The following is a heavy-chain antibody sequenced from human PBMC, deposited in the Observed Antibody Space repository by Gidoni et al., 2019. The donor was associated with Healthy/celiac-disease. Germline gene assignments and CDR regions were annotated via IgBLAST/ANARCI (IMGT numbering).Heavy chain of an antibody. D-gene: IGHD1-26*01. CDR1: GGSISSYS. CDR2: IYYRGST. Sequence: QVQLQESGPGLVKPSETLSLTCTVSGGSISSYSWSWIRQPPGKGLEWIGYIYYRGSTNYNPSLKSRVTISVDTSKNQFSLKLSSVTAADTAVYYCARQGGWELLGYYFDYWGQGTLVTVSS. V-gene: IGHV4-59*08. CDR3: ARQGGWELLGYYFDY. J-gene: IGHJ4*02.